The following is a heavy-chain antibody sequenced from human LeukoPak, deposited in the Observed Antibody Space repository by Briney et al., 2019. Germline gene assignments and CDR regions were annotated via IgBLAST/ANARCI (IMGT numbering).Heavy chain of an antibody. V-gene: IGHV4-59*05. CDR3: ARLTYYYDSSGYGDY. J-gene: IGHJ4*02. D-gene: IGHD3-22*01. CDR1: GGSISTYY. Sequence: PSETLSLTCTVSGGSISTYYWSWIRQPPGKGLEWIGGIYYSGSTYYNPSLKSRVTISVDTSKNQFSLKLSSVTAADTAVYYCARLTYYYDSSGYGDYWGQGTLVTVSS. CDR2: IYYSGST.